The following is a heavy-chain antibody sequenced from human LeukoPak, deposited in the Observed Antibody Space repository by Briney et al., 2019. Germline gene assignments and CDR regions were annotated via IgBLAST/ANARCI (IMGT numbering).Heavy chain of an antibody. CDR3: TVSVDYYYMDV. CDR2: IRSKANSYAT. Sequence: PGGPLRLSCAASGFTFSGSAMHWVRQASGRGLEWVGRIRSKANSYATAYAASVKGRFTISRDDSKNTAYLQMNSLKTEDTAVYYCTVSVDYYYMDVWGKGTTVTVSS. V-gene: IGHV3-73*01. J-gene: IGHJ6*03. D-gene: IGHD6-25*01. CDR1: GFTFSGSA.